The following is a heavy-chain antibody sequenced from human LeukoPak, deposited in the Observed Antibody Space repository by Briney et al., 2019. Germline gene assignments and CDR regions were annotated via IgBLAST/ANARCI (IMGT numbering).Heavy chain of an antibody. V-gene: IGHV4-34*01. CDR2: INHSGST. CDR3: ARIRAYIAARPDY. Sequence: MSSETLSLTCAVYGGSFSGYYWSWIRQPPGKGLEWIGEINHSGSTNYNPSLKSRVTISVDTSKNQFSLKLSSVTAADTAVYYCARIRAYIAARPDYWGQGTLVTVSS. CDR1: GGSFSGYY. J-gene: IGHJ4*02. D-gene: IGHD6-6*01.